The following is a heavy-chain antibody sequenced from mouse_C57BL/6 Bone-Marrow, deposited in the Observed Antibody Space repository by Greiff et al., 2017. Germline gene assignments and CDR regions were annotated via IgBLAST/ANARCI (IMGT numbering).Heavy chain of an antibody. CDR1: GFSLSTFGMG. Sequence: QVTLKESGPGILQPSQTLSLTCSFSGFSLSTFGMGVGWIRQPSGQGLVWLVHIWWDDDKYYTPALKSRLTSSKDTSKNQICLKIANVDTADTATYYCARIGNWAWFAYWGQGTLVTVSA. J-gene: IGHJ3*01. CDR3: ARIGNWAWFAY. V-gene: IGHV8-8*01. D-gene: IGHD4-1*01. CDR2: IWWDDDK.